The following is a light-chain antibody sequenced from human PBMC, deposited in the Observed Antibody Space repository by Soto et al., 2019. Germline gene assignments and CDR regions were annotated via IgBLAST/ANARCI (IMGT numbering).Light chain of an antibody. CDR1: QGISSA. CDR2: DAS. Sequence: AIQLTQSPSSLSASVGDRVTITCRASQGISSALAWYQQKPGKAPKLLIYDASSLESGVPSRFSGSGSGIDFTLTISSLQPEDFATYYCQQFNSYPSFGPGTKVDIK. CDR3: QQFNSYPS. V-gene: IGKV1-13*02. J-gene: IGKJ3*01.